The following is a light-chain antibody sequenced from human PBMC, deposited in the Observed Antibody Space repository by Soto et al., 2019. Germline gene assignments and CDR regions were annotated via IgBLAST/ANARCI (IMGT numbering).Light chain of an antibody. Sequence: DIQMTQSPSTLSVSVGDRVTITCRASQTISSLLAWYQQKPGKAPKLLIYKASTLKSGVPSSFSGSGSGTEFTLTISSMQPDDFATYYCQQYNSYSFGQGTKVDI. CDR2: KAS. CDR1: QTISSL. J-gene: IGKJ1*01. V-gene: IGKV1-5*03. CDR3: QQYNSYS.